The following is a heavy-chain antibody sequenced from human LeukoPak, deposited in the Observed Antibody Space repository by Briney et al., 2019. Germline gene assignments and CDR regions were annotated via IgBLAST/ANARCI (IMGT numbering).Heavy chain of an antibody. J-gene: IGHJ4*02. CDR1: GGSISSGSYY. CDR2: IDTSGST. CDR3: ARGRVGAGTGDY. Sequence: SQTLSLTCTVSGGSISSGSYYWSWIRQPAGKGLEWIGRIDTSGSTNYNPSLKSRVTISVDTSKNQFSLKLSSVTAADTAVYYCARGRVGAGTGDYWGQGTLVTVSS. V-gene: IGHV4-61*02. D-gene: IGHD6-13*01.